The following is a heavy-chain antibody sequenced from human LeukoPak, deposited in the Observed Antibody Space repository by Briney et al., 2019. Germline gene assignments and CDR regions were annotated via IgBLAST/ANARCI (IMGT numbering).Heavy chain of an antibody. V-gene: IGHV3-21*06. J-gene: IGHJ4*02. CDR1: GFTFSM. Sequence: GGSLRLSCAGSGFTFSMMNWVRQAPGKGLEWVSSISGSQTYIYYADSVKGRFTISRDNGKNSLFLQMDSLRAEDTAVYYCERGAEATSSFFDYWGQGIPVTVSS. CDR2: ISGSQTYI. CDR3: ERGAEATSSFFDY. D-gene: IGHD1-26*01.